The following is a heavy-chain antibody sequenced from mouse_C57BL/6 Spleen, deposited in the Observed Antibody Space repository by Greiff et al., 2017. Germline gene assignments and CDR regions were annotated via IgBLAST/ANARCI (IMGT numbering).Heavy chain of an antibody. CDR2: INPGTGGT. D-gene: IGHD1-1*01. CDR1: GYSFTGYS. CDR3: ASDYYYGSSYRYFDV. J-gene: IGHJ1*03. V-gene: IGHV1-42*01. Sequence: VQLKEPGPELVKPGASVKISCKASGYSFTGYSMNWVKQSPEKSLEWIGEINPGTGGTTYNQKFKAKATLTVDKSSSTAYMQLKSLTSEDSAVYYCASDYYYGSSYRYFDVWGTGTTVTVSS.